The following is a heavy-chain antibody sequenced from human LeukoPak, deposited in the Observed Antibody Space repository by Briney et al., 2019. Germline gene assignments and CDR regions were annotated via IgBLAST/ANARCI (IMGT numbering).Heavy chain of an antibody. CDR3: ACVPSSRDASDI. V-gene: IGHV5-51*01. CDR2: IYPGDSDT. Sequence: GESLKISCKGSGYSFISYWIGWVCQMPGKGLEWMGIIYPGDSDTRYSPPFQGQVTISADKSISTAYLQWSSLKVSDTAMYYCACVPSSRDASDIWGQGTMVTVSS. D-gene: IGHD6-13*01. CDR1: GYSFISYW. J-gene: IGHJ3*02.